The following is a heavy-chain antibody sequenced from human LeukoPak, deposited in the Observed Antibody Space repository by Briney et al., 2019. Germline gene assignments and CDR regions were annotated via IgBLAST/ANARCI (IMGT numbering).Heavy chain of an antibody. CDR2: INPSGGST. Sequence: RASVKVSCKVSGYTLTELSMHWVRQAPGQGLEWMGTINPSGGSTTFAQKFQGRVTMTRDTSTSTLYMELSSLESDDTAMYFCARAVAAGRRFDYWGQGTLAIVSS. CDR3: ARAVAAGRRFDY. J-gene: IGHJ4*02. D-gene: IGHD6-13*01. V-gene: IGHV1-46*01. CDR1: GYTLTELS.